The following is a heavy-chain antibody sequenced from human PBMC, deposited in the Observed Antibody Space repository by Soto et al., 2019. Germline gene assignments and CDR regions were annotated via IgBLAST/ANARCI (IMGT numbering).Heavy chain of an antibody. D-gene: IGHD5-18*01. J-gene: IGHJ4*02. CDR3: ARGLVDTAYDY. Sequence: PSETLSLTCTVSGGSISSGDYYWSWIRQPPGKGLEWIGYIYYSGSTYYNPSLKSRVTISVDTSKNQFSLKLSSVTAADTAVYYCARGLVDTAYDYWGQGTLVTVSS. V-gene: IGHV4-30-4*01. CDR2: IYYSGST. CDR1: GGSISSGDYY.